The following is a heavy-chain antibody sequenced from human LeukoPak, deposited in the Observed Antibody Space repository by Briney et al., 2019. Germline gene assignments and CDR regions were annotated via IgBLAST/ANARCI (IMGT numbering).Heavy chain of an antibody. Sequence: SETLFLTCTVSGGSISSFYWTWIRRPPGKGLEWIGYIYYSGSTNYNPSLKSRVTISVDTSMNQFSLKLSSVTAADTAVYYCAREKGNNYGYDYWGQGTLVTVSS. J-gene: IGHJ4*02. D-gene: IGHD5-18*01. V-gene: IGHV4-59*01. CDR3: AREKGNNYGYDY. CDR2: IYYSGST. CDR1: GGSISSFY.